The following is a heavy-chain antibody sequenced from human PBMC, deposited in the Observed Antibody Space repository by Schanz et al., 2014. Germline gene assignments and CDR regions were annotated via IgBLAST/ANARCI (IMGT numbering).Heavy chain of an antibody. Sequence: QVQLVQSEAEVKKPGSSVKVSCKASGGTFSTYTISWVRQAPGQGLEWMGRIIPILGIANYAQKFQGRVTITADKSTFTAYMDVSSLRSEDTAVYYCARGPSQGYSYGHNIGAYYYGMDVWGQGTVVTVSS. CDR2: IIPILGIA. D-gene: IGHD5-18*01. J-gene: IGHJ6*02. CDR3: ARGPSQGYSYGHNIGAYYYGMDV. V-gene: IGHV1-69*02. CDR1: GGTFSTYT.